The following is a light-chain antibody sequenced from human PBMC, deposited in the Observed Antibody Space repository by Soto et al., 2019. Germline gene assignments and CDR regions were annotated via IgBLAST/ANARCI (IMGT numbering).Light chain of an antibody. Sequence: QSALTQPASVSGSLGQSITISCTATTSDVGDYNFVSWYQQHPGRAPKVVIYEVTKRPSEISDRFSGSKSGSTASLTISGLQAADEATYYCSSYSSTTRWIFGGGTKLTVL. CDR3: SSYSSTTRWI. CDR2: EVT. CDR1: TSDVGDYNF. V-gene: IGLV2-14*01. J-gene: IGLJ3*02.